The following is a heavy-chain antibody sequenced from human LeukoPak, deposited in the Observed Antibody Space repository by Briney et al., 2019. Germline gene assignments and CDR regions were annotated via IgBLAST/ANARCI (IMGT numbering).Heavy chain of an antibody. V-gene: IGHV3-7*01. Sequence: PGGSLRLSCAASGFTFSNSWMTWVRQSPGKGPEWVANIKQDESERYTVDSVKGRFTISRDNAKNSVYLHMNNLRAEDTALYYCARLSAYYYGSVFYYYMDVWGKGTTVTVSS. J-gene: IGHJ6*03. D-gene: IGHD3-10*01. CDR1: GFTFSNSW. CDR3: ARLSAYYYGSVFYYYMDV. CDR2: IKQDESER.